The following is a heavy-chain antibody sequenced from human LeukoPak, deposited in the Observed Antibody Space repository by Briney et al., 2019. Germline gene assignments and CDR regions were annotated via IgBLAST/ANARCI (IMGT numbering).Heavy chain of an antibody. J-gene: IGHJ4*02. Sequence: SETLSLTCDVYGGSVSSGGYAWSWIRQPPGKGLQWIAYIYDSGSTYYNPSLQSRVIISLDRSKNQFPLKLTSVTAADTAVYYCARYGGSGTYFFDYWGQGTLVTVSS. V-gene: IGHV4-30-2*01. CDR3: ARYGGSGTYFFDY. CDR1: GGSVSSGGYA. D-gene: IGHD3-10*01. CDR2: IYDSGST.